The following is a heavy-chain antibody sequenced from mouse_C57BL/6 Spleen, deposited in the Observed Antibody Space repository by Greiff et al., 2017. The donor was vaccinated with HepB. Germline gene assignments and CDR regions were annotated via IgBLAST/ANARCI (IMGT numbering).Heavy chain of an antibody. Sequence: VKLQQSGAELARPGASVKLSCKASGYTFTSYGISWVKQRTGQGLEWIGEIYPRSGNTYYNEKFKGKATLTADKSSSTAYMELRSLTSEDSAVYFCARALITTVVEGYFDYWGQGTTLTVSS. D-gene: IGHD1-1*01. CDR2: IYPRSGNT. CDR3: ARALITTVVEGYFDY. V-gene: IGHV1-81*01. J-gene: IGHJ2*01. CDR1: GYTFTSYG.